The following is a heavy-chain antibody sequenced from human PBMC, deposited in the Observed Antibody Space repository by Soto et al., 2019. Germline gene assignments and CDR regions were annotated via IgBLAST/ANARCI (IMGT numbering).Heavy chain of an antibody. Sequence: GESLKISCKGSGYSFTSYWIGWVRQMPGKGLEWMGIIYPGDSDTRYSPSFQGQVTISADKSISTAYLQRSSLKASDTAMYYCARQAIAVAGTYYYYGMDVWGQGTTVTVSS. D-gene: IGHD6-19*01. V-gene: IGHV5-51*01. CDR3: ARQAIAVAGTYYYYGMDV. CDR1: GYSFTSYW. J-gene: IGHJ6*02. CDR2: IYPGDSDT.